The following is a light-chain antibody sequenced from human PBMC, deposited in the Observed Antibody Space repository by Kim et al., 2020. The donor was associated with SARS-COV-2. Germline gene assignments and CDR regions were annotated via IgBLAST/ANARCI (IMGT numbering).Light chain of an antibody. J-gene: IGLJ3*02. V-gene: IGLV1-44*01. CDR2: SNN. Sequence: QSVLTQPPSASGTPGQRVTISCSGSSSNIGSKNVNWYQQVPGTAPKLLIYSNNQRPSGVPDRFSGSKSGTSASLAISGLQSEDEADYYCAAWDDSLGRVFGGGTKLTVL. CDR1: SSNIGSKN. CDR3: AAWDDSLGRV.